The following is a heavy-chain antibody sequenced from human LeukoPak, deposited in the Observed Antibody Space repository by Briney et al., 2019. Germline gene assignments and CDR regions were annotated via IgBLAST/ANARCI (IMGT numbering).Heavy chain of an antibody. J-gene: IGHJ4*02. Sequence: PGGSLRLSCAASGFTFSSYEMNWVRQAPGKGLECISYISSSGSTIYYADSVKGRFTISRDNAKNTLYLQMNSLRADDTAVYYCAIEDYIGPVDYWGQGTLVTVSS. CDR3: AIEDYIGPVDY. CDR2: ISSSGSTI. D-gene: IGHD4-11*01. CDR1: GFTFSSYE. V-gene: IGHV3-48*03.